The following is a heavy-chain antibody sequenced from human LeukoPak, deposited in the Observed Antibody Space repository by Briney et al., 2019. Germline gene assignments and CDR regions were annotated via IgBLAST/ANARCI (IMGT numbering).Heavy chain of an antibody. J-gene: IGHJ4*02. CDR2: INSAGTI. CDR1: GXTVSGNY. V-gene: IGHV3-66*01. Sequence: GGSLRLSCAASGXTVSGNYMSWVRQAPGKGLEWVSVINSAGTIYYADSVKGRFSISRDNSKNTLYLQMNTLRAEDTAVYYCAGWSASAKWYWGQGTLVTVSS. D-gene: IGHD3-3*01. CDR3: AGWSASAKWY.